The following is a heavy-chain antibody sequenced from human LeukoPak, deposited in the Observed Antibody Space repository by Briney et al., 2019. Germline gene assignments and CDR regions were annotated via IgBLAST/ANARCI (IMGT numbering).Heavy chain of an antibody. V-gene: IGHV3-30*02. D-gene: IGHD6-19*01. Sequence: GGSLRLSCAASGFTFSSYGMHWVRQAPGKGLEWVAFIRYDGSNKYYADSVKGRFTISRDNSKNTLYLQMNSLRAEDTAVYYCAKAGSSGGWSRYYYYYYMDVWGKGTTVTVSS. CDR1: GFTFSSYG. CDR3: AKAGSSGGWSRYYYYYYMDV. CDR2: IRYDGSNK. J-gene: IGHJ6*03.